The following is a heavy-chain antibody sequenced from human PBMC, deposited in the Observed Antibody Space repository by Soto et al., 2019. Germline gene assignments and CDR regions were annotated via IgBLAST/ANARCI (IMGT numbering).Heavy chain of an antibody. V-gene: IGHV4-59*01. J-gene: IGHJ4*02. D-gene: IGHD2-15*01. Sequence: SETLSLTCTVSGGSISSYYWSWIRQPPGKGLEWIGYMYNTGSTEYNPSLKSRLTISVDTSKNQFSLKLTSVTAADTAVYYCGRGGWSLDYWGQGTLVTVSS. CDR2: MYNTGST. CDR1: GGSISSYY. CDR3: GRGGWSLDY.